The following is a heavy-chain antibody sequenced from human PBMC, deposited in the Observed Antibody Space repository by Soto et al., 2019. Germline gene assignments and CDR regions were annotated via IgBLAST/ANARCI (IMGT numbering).Heavy chain of an antibody. D-gene: IGHD2-2*01. CDR1: GYTFTKYG. V-gene: IGHV1-3*01. J-gene: IGHJ6*02. Sequence: ASLKDSCMPSGYTFTKYGLHLVRQAPGQRLEWMGWINPGNGETKYSKKYQRRVTITRDTSATTAYMELSSLRSEDSAVFYCARTDCSSSSCYDYYYYGMDVWGQGTTVTVSS. CDR2: INPGNGET. CDR3: ARTDCSSSSCYDYYYYGMDV.